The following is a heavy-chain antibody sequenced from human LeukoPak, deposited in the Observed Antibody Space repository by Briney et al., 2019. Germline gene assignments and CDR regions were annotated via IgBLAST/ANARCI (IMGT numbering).Heavy chain of an antibody. Sequence: SETLSLTCAVYGGSFSGYYWGWIRQPPGKGLEWIGSIYYSGSTYYNPSLKSRVTISVDTSKNQFSLKLSSVTAADTAVYYCASGLEYSSSGLFDYWGQGTLVTVSS. J-gene: IGHJ4*02. CDR1: GGSFSGYY. CDR3: ASGLEYSSSGLFDY. CDR2: IYYSGST. D-gene: IGHD6-6*01. V-gene: IGHV4-34*01.